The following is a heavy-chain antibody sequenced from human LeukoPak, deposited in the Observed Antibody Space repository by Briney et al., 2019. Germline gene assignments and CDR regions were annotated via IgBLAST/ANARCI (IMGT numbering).Heavy chain of an antibody. CDR2: IYYSGST. D-gene: IGHD6-13*01. J-gene: IGHJ4*02. CDR3: ARVSGQQLYFY. Sequence: SQTLSLTCTVSGGSISSGDYYWIWIRQPPGKGLEWIGYIYYSGSTYYNPSLKSRVTISVYTSKNQFSLKLSSVTAADTAVYYCARVSGQQLYFYWGQGTLVTVSS. CDR1: GGSISSGDYY. V-gene: IGHV4-30-4*08.